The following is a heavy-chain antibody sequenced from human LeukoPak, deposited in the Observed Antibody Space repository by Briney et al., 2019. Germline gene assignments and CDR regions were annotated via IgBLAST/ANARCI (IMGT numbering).Heavy chain of an antibody. CDR2: ISWNNGSI. CDR1: GFTFDDYA. CDR3: AKDRLFFASLLVELDYSTAGAGGRAFDI. D-gene: IGHD4-11*01. V-gene: IGHV3-9*01. Sequence: PGRSLRLSCAASGFTFDDYAMQWVRQAPGKGLEGVSGISWNNGSIGYECSVKVRFTIYSDNAKTSLYLQMNSLRAEDTALYYCAKDRLFFASLLVELDYSTAGAGGRAFDIWGQGTMVTVSS. J-gene: IGHJ3*02.